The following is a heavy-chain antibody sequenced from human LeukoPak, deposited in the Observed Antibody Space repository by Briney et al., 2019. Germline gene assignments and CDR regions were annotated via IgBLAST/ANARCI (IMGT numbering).Heavy chain of an antibody. V-gene: IGHV1-3*01. CDR1: GYTFTSYA. Sequence: ASVKFSCKASGYTFTSYAMHWVRQAPGQRLEWMGWINAGNGNTKYSQKFQGRVNITRDTSASTAYMELSSLRSEDTAVYYCARDGGYCSGGSCYPLNYFDYWGQGTLVTVSS. D-gene: IGHD2-15*01. J-gene: IGHJ4*02. CDR2: INAGNGNT. CDR3: ARDGGYCSGGSCYPLNYFDY.